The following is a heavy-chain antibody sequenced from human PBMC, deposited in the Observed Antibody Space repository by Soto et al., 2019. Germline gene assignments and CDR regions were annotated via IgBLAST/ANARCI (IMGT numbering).Heavy chain of an antibody. J-gene: IGHJ6*03. D-gene: IGHD3-10*01. Sequence: ASVKVSCKASGYTFTSYYMHWVRQAPGQGLEWMGIINPSGGSTSYAQKFQGRVTMTRDTSTSTVYMELSSLRSEDTAVYYCARDGFGELSYYYYMDVWGKGTTVTVSS. V-gene: IGHV1-46*03. CDR3: ARDGFGELSYYYYMDV. CDR2: INPSGGST. CDR1: GYTFTSYY.